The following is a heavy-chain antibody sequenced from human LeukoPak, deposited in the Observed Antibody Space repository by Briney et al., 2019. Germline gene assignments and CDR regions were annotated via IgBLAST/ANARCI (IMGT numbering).Heavy chain of an antibody. CDR2: INHSGST. CDR3: ERAGTYYYDSSGP. D-gene: IGHD3-22*01. V-gene: IGHV4-34*01. CDR1: GGSFSGYY. Sequence: MASETLSLTCAVYGGSFSGYYWSWIRQPPGKGLEWIGEINHSGSTNYNPSLKSRVTISVDTSKNQFSLKLSSVTAADTAVYYCERAGTYYYDSSGPWGQGTLVTVSS. J-gene: IGHJ5*02.